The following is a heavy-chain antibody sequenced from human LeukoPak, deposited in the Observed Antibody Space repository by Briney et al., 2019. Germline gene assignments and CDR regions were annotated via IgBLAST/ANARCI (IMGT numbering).Heavy chain of an antibody. CDR3: ARDYSLEYPTYDSRLDY. Sequence: PGGSLRLSCAASGFTFSSYAMHWVRQAPGKGLEWVAVISYDGSSKYYADSVKGRFTISRDNSKNTLYLQMNSLRAEDTAVYYCARDYSLEYPTYDSRLDYWGQGTLVTVSS. V-gene: IGHV3-30-3*01. CDR1: GFTFSSYA. D-gene: IGHD3-22*01. J-gene: IGHJ4*02. CDR2: ISYDGSSK.